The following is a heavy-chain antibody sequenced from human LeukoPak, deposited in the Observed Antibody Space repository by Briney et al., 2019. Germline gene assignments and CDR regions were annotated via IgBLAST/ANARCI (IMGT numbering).Heavy chain of an antibody. Sequence: SETLSLTCTVSSGSINSNSNYWGWLRQPPGKGLEWIGSIYYGGSTYYDPSLKRRVTISVDTSKNQFSLKLSSVTAADTAVYYCARLRSYYYDSSGYFSGGQGTLVTVSS. D-gene: IGHD3-22*01. J-gene: IGHJ4*02. V-gene: IGHV4-39*01. CDR3: ARLRSYYYDSSGYFS. CDR2: IYYGGST. CDR1: SGSINSNSNY.